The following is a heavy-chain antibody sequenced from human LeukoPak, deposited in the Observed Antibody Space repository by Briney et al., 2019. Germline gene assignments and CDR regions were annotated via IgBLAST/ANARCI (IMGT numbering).Heavy chain of an antibody. D-gene: IGHD3-10*01. V-gene: IGHV4-4*07. J-gene: IGHJ4*02. CDR2: IYTSGNT. CDR1: GGSISSYY. Sequence: SETLSLTCTVSGGSISSYYWSWLRQPAGKGLEWIGRIYTSGNTNYNPSLNSRVTMSVDTSKNQFSLTVSSVTAADTAVYYCARGPSGASGDDYWGQGTLVTVSS. CDR3: ARGPSGASGDDY.